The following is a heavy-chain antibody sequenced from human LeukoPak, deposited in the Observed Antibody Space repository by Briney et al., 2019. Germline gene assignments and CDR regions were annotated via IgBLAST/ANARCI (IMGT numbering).Heavy chain of an antibody. Sequence: GGSLRLSCAASELTFSSYWMHWVRQAPGKGLVWVSRINSDGGATFYADSVKGRFTISRDNAKNTLYLQMNSLRAEDTAVYYCVKAIVAAGYDYWGQGTLVTVSS. J-gene: IGHJ4*02. CDR3: VKAIVAAGYDY. CDR2: INSDGGAT. V-gene: IGHV3-74*01. D-gene: IGHD6-13*01. CDR1: ELTFSSYW.